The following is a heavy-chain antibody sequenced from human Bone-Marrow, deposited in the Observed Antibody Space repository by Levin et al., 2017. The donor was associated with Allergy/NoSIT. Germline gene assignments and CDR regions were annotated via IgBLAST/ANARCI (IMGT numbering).Heavy chain of an antibody. Sequence: LSLTCEASGFPFSSFGMFWVRQAPGKGLDWVAFISYDGNNKFYAHSVKGRFAISRDNSKSTLFLQMNSLSADDTAVYYCAKRGSAYGDKMGRYYHWYGLDVWGQGTAVNVSS. J-gene: IGHJ6*02. D-gene: IGHD4-23*01. CDR3: AKRGSAYGDKMGRYYHWYGLDV. V-gene: IGHV3-30*18. CDR2: ISYDGNNK. CDR1: GFPFSSFG.